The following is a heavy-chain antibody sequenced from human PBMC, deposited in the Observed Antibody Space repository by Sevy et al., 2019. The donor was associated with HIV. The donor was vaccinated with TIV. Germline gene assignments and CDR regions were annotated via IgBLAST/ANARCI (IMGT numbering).Heavy chain of an antibody. CDR3: ARVVEPAGIDPYYYGVDV. J-gene: IGHJ6*02. Sequence: ASVKVSCKASGYTFTDYYIHWVRQAPGQGLEWMGWINPKSGGTNYAQKFHGSVTMTRDTSISTAYMELSRLRSDETAVYYCARVVEPAGIDPYYYGVDVWGPGATVTVSS. CDR2: INPKSGGT. D-gene: IGHD2-2*02. CDR1: GYTFTDYY. V-gene: IGHV1-2*02.